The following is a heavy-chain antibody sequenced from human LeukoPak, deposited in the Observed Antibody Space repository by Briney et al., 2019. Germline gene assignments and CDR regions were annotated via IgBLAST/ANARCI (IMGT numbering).Heavy chain of an antibody. CDR1: GYTFTSYG. CDR2: ICAYNGNT. CDR3: ARGGRAPAGYSSSWSDY. Sequence: ASVKVSCKASGYTFTSYGISWVRQAPGQGLEWMGWICAYNGNTNYAQKLQGRVTMTTDTSTSTAYMELRSLRSDDTAVYYCARGGRAPAGYSSSWSDYWGQGTLVTVSS. J-gene: IGHJ4*02. D-gene: IGHD6-13*01. V-gene: IGHV1-18*01.